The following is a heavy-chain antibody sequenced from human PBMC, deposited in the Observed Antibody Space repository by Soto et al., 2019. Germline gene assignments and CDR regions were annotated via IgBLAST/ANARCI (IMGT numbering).Heavy chain of an antibody. V-gene: IGHV3-30-3*01. CDR1: GFTFSSYA. J-gene: IGHJ4*02. CDR2: ISNDGSNT. D-gene: IGHD1-1*01. CDR3: ARGNETALLQPGAWLFGY. Sequence: QVQLVESGGGVVQPGGSLRLSCAASGFTFSSYAMNWVRQAPGKGLEWVAVISNDGSNTYYADSVKGRFTISRDNSKNTLYLQMNSLRAEETAVYYCARGNETALLQPGAWLFGYLGQGTPVNLFS.